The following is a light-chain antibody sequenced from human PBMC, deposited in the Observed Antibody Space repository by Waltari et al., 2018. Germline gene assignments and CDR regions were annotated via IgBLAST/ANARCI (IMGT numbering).Light chain of an antibody. CDR1: SRDIGSYTL. J-gene: IGLJ2*01. V-gene: IGLV2-23*02. Sequence: QSALTQPAPVSASPGQSIPISCTGTSRDIGSYTLVSWYQQHPGKAPKLMIYDVTKRPSGISSRFSGSKSGITASLTISGLQAEDEADYYCCSYAGFSTVVFGGGTKLTVL. CDR3: CSYAGFSTVV. CDR2: DVT.